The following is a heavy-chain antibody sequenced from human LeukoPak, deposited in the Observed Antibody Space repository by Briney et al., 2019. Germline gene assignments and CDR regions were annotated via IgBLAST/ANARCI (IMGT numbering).Heavy chain of an antibody. CDR2: ISSSSTI. D-gene: IGHD2-8*01. J-gene: IGHJ4*02. CDR3: TTDNGFY. CDR1: GFTFSSYS. V-gene: IGHV3-48*01. Sequence: GGSLRLSCAASGFTFSSYSMNWVRQAPGKGLEWVSYISSSSTIYYADSVKGRFTISRDNSKNTLYLQMNSLRAEDTAVYYCTTDNGFYWGQGTLVTVSS.